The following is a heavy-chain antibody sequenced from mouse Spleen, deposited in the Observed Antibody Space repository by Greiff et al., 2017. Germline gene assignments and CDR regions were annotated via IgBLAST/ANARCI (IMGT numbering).Heavy chain of an antibody. D-gene: IGHD2-1*01. Sequence: VKLQESGPELVKPGASVKISCKASGYAFSSSWMNWVKQRPGKGLEWIGRIYPGDGDTNYNGKFKGKATLTADKSSSTAYMQLSSLTSEDSAVYFCAKYGDGNPYYWGQGTTLTVSS. J-gene: IGHJ2*01. V-gene: IGHV1-82*01. CDR3: AKYGDGNPYY. CDR1: GYAFSSSW. CDR2: IYPGDGDT.